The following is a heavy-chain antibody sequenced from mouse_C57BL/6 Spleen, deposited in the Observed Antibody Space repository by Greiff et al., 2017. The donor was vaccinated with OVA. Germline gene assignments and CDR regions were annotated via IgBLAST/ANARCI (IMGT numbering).Heavy chain of an antibody. CDR2: IYPSDSET. J-gene: IGHJ3*01. Sequence: QVQLQQPGAELVRPGSPVKLSCKASGYTFTSYWMDWVKQRPGQGLEWIGNIYPSDSETHYNQKFKDKATLTVDKSSSTAYMQLSSLTSEDSAVYYCARPPYGNYWFAYWGQGTLVTVSA. D-gene: IGHD2-1*01. V-gene: IGHV1-61*01. CDR3: ARPPYGNYWFAY. CDR1: GYTFTSYW.